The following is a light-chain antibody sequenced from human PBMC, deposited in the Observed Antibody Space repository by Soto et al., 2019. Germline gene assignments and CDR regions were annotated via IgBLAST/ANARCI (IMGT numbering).Light chain of an antibody. CDR2: EVR. CDR1: SNDVGGFNY. V-gene: IGLV2-14*01. J-gene: IGLJ3*02. Sequence: QSALTQPASVSGSPGQAITISCTGSSNDVGGFNYVSWYQQHPGKAPKLMIYEVRNRPSGVSSRFSGSKSGNTASLTISGLQAEDQADYYCSSSTSTNTVVFGGGTKVTVL. CDR3: SSSTSTNTVV.